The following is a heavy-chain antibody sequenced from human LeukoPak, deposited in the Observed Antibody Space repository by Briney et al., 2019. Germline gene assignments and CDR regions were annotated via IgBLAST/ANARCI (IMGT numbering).Heavy chain of an antibody. CDR3: ARDSVVGYCSSTSCYTAYFQH. Sequence: GGSLRLSCAASGFTFTGYGMNWVRQAPGKGLEWVSYISSSSRTIYYADSVKGRFTISRDNAKNSLYLQMNSLRAEDTAVYYCARDSVVGYCSSTSCYTAYFQHWGQGTLVTVSS. V-gene: IGHV3-48*04. D-gene: IGHD2-2*02. CDR2: ISSSSRTI. J-gene: IGHJ1*01. CDR1: GFTFTGYG.